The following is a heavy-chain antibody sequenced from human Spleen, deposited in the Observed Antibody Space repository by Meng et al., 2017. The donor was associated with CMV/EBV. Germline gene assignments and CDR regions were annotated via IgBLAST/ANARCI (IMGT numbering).Heavy chain of an antibody. CDR3: ARVARRVVVVPAAIGTWFDP. D-gene: IGHD2-2*02. CDR2: IRHDGSNQ. J-gene: IGHJ5*02. CDR1: FGSYG. Sequence: FGSYGMHWVRQAPGKGLEWLAFIRHDGSNQFYADSVKGRFTISRDNSNNTLYLQVISLRTEDTAVYYCARVARRVVVVPAAIGTWFDPWGQGTLVTVSS. V-gene: IGHV3-30*02.